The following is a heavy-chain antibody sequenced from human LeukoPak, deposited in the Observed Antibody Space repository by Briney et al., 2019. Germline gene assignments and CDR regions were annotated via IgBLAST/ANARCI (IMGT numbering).Heavy chain of an antibody. Sequence: ASVKVSCKASGGTFSSYAISWVRQAPGQGLEWMGGIIPIFGTANYAQKFQGRVTITADKSTSTAYMELSSLRSEDTAVYYCAREGGSYSNYYYYMDVWGKGTTVTVSS. V-gene: IGHV1-69*06. CDR3: AREGGSYSNYYYYMDV. CDR1: GGTFSSYA. D-gene: IGHD1-26*01. CDR2: IIPIFGTA. J-gene: IGHJ6*03.